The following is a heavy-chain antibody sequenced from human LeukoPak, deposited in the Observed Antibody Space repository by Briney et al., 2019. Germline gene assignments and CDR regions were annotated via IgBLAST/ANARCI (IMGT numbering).Heavy chain of an antibody. CDR3: AFGSGREGYMDV. CDR2: INTDGSDT. V-gene: IGHV3-74*03. CDR1: GFTFSSYW. D-gene: IGHD3-10*01. Sequence: GGSLRLSCAASGFTFSSYWMHWVRQAPGKGLVWVSRINTDGSDTTYADSVKGRFTISRDNAKNTLYLQMNSLRGEDTAEYYCAFGSGREGYMDVWGKGTTVTVSS. J-gene: IGHJ6*03.